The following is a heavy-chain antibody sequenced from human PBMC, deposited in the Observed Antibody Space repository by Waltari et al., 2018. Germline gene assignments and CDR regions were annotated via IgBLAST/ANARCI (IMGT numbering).Heavy chain of an antibody. CDR3: ARPVGLGSHERYFDL. CDR1: GYTFTGYY. Sequence: QVQLVQSGAEVKKPGASVKVSCKASGYTFTGYYMHWVRQAPGQGLEWMGWINPNSGGTNYAQKFQGRVTMTRDTSISTAYMELSRLRSDDTAVYYCARPVGLGSHERYFDLWGRGTLVTVSS. CDR2: INPNSGGT. V-gene: IGHV1-2*02. J-gene: IGHJ2*01. D-gene: IGHD1-26*01.